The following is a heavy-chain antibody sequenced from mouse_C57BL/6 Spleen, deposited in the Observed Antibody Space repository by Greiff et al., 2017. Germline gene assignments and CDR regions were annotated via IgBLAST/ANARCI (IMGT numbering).Heavy chain of an antibody. CDR2: IDPETGGT. J-gene: IGHJ2*01. Sequence: QVQLQQSGAELVRPGASVTLSCKASGYTFTDYEMHWVKQTPVHGLEWIGAIDPETGGTAYNQKFKGKAILTADKSSRTAYMELRSLTSEDSAVYYCTRLVATGGDYWGQGTTLTVSS. CDR1: GYTFTDYE. CDR3: TRLVATGGDY. D-gene: IGHD1-1*02. V-gene: IGHV1-15*01.